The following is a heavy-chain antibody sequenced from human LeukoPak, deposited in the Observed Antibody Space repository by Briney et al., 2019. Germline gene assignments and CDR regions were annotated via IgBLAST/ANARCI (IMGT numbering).Heavy chain of an antibody. V-gene: IGHV3-48*03. CDR1: GFTFSSYE. J-gene: IGHJ3*01. CDR3: ARDKGRITIAAPKDAFDV. Sequence: GGSLRLSCAASGFTFSSYEMNWVRQAPGKGLEWVSYISSSGSTIYYADSVGGRFVISRDNSRNTLYLQMNNLRAEDTAIYFCARDKGRITIAAPKDAFDVWGQGTTVTVRS. D-gene: IGHD6-6*01. CDR2: ISSSGSTI.